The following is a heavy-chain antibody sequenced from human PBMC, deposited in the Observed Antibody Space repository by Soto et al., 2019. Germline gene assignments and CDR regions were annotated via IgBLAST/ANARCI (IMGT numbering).Heavy chain of an antibody. Sequence: PGGSLRLSCAASGFTFDDYAMHWVRQAPGKGLEWVPGISWNSGSIGYADSVKGRFTISRDNAKNSLYLQMNSLRAEDTALYYCAKDRSGTAAAGIDYWGQGTLVTVSS. CDR2: ISWNSGSI. CDR3: AKDRSGTAAAGIDY. D-gene: IGHD6-13*01. V-gene: IGHV3-9*01. CDR1: GFTFDDYA. J-gene: IGHJ4*02.